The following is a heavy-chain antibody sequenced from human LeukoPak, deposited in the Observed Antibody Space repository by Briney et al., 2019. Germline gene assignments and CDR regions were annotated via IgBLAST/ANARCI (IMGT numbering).Heavy chain of an antibody. Sequence: GESLKISCKGSGYSFTSYWIGWVRQMPGKGLEWMAIIFPGDSDTRYSPSFQGQVTISADRSISTAYLQWSSLKASDTAMYYCARQSRYSSSWYRKDFDYWGQGTLVTVSS. CDR3: ARQSRYSSSWYRKDFDY. D-gene: IGHD6-13*01. CDR2: IFPGDSDT. CDR1: GYSFTSYW. V-gene: IGHV5-51*01. J-gene: IGHJ4*02.